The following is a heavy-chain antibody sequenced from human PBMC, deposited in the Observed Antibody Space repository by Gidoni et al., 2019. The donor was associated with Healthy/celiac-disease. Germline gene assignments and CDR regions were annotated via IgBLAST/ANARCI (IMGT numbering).Heavy chain of an antibody. CDR2: ISSSSSTI. CDR1: GFTFSSYR. J-gene: IGHJ4*02. CDR3: ARDPHYDSSGYYYYFDY. Sequence: EVQLVESGGGLVQPGGSLRLSCAASGFTFSSYRMNWVRQAPGKGLEWVSYISSSSSTIYYADSVKGRFTISRDNAKNSLYLQMNSLRDEDTAVYYCARDPHYDSSGYYYYFDYWGQGTLVTVSS. V-gene: IGHV3-48*02. D-gene: IGHD3-22*01.